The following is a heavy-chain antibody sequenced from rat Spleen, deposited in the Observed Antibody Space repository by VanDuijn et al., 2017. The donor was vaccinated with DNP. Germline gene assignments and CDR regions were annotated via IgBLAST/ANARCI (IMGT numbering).Heavy chain of an antibody. CDR3: TSNPHIRTAAPFDY. CDR1: GFTFSNSD. V-gene: IGHV5S23*01. J-gene: IGHJ2*01. D-gene: IGHD3-8*01. CDR2: ISYGCSNT. Sequence: EVQLVESGGGLVQPGRSLKLSCVASGFTFSNSDMAWVRQAPTTGLEWVATISYGCSNTYHRDSVKVRFTISRDNAQSTLYLQVNSLRSEDTATYYCTSNPHIRTAAPFDYWGQGAMVTVSS.